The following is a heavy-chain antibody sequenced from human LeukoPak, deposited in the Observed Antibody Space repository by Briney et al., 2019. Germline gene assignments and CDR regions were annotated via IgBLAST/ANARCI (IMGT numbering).Heavy chain of an antibody. CDR2: IYYSGST. Sequence: PSETLSLTCTVSGSSISNYYWSWIRQPPGKGLEWIGYIYYSGSTNYNPSLKSRVTISVDTSKNQFSLKLSSVTAADTAVYYCARDSADGNDYWGQGTLVTVSS. CDR1: GSSISNYY. D-gene: IGHD5-24*01. J-gene: IGHJ4*02. V-gene: IGHV4-59*01. CDR3: ARDSADGNDY.